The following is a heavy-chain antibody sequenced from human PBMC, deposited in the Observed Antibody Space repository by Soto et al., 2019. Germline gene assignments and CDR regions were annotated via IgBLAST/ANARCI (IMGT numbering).Heavy chain of an antibody. CDR3: AREIPSRGAGWFDP. J-gene: IGHJ5*02. D-gene: IGHD3-10*01. Sequence: EVQLVESGGGLVQPGGSLRLSCAASGFTFSSYSMNWVRQAPGKGLEWVSDISSISSTIYYADSVKGRFTISRDNAKNSLYLQMNSLRDEDTAVYYCAREIPSRGAGWFDPWGQGTLVTVSS. CDR2: ISSISSTI. CDR1: GFTFSSYS. V-gene: IGHV3-48*02.